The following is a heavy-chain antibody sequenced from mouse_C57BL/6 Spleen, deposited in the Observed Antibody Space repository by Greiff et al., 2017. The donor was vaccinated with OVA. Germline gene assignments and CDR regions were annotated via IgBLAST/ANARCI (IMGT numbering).Heavy chain of an antibody. Sequence: DVMLVESGEGLVKPGGSLKLSCAASGFTFSSYAMSWVRQTPEKRLEWVAYISSGGDYIYSADTVKGRFTISRDNARNTLYLQMSSLKSEDTAMYYCTRDKGSSYPYDYWGQGTTLTVSS. J-gene: IGHJ2*01. CDR3: TRDKGSSYPYDY. CDR1: GFTFSSYA. D-gene: IGHD1-1*01. CDR2: ISSGGDYI. V-gene: IGHV5-9-1*02.